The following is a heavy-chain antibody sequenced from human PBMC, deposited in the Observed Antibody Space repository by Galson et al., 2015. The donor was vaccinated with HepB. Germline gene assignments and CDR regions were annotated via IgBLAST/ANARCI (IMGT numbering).Heavy chain of an antibody. V-gene: IGHV3-30*18. Sequence: SLRLSCAASGFIFSSYGMHWVRPGPGKGLEWVALISDDGTKKYYADSVKGRFTMSRDNSKNTLYLQMNSLRAEDTALYYCAKERIVARRAPFDSWGQGTLVTVSS. CDR2: ISDDGTKK. CDR3: AKERIVARRAPFDS. D-gene: IGHD6-6*01. J-gene: IGHJ4*02. CDR1: GFIFSSYG.